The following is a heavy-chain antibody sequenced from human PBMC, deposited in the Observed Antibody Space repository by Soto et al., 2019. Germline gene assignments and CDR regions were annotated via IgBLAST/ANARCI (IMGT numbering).Heavy chain of an antibody. J-gene: IGHJ6*02. D-gene: IGHD6-13*01. CDR3: ARGRMDIAAAGTGGMDV. Sequence: GASVKVCSKASGYTFTSYDINWVRQATGQGLEWMGWMNPNSGNTGYAQKFQGRVTMTRNTSISTAYMELSSLRSEDTAVYYCARGRMDIAAAGTGGMDVWGQGTTVTVSS. V-gene: IGHV1-8*01. CDR1: GYTFTSYD. CDR2: MNPNSGNT.